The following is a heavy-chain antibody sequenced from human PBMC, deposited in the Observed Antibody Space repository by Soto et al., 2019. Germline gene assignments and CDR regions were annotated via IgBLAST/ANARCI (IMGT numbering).Heavy chain of an antibody. J-gene: IGHJ5*02. Sequence: QVQLQQWGAGLLKPSETLSLTCAVYGGSFSGYYWSWIRQPPGKGLEWIGEINHSGSTNYNPSLKGRVTISGGTSRHHFALKLSSVTAADTAVYYCARAEALIAVAGTGGFDPWGQGTLVTVSS. CDR1: GGSFSGYY. D-gene: IGHD6-19*01. CDR3: ARAEALIAVAGTGGFDP. CDR2: INHSGST. V-gene: IGHV4-34*01.